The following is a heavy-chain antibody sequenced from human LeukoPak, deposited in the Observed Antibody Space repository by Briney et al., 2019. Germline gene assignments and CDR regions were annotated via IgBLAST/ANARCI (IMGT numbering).Heavy chain of an antibody. J-gene: IGHJ5*02. CDR1: GGSFSGYY. CDR3: ARSHYYDSSGSQNNWFDP. Sequence: SETLSLTCAVYGGSFSGYYWSWIRQPPGKGLEWLGEINHSGSTNYNPSLKSRVTISVDTSKNQFSLKLSSVTAADTAVYYCARSHYYDSSGSQNNWFDPWGQGTLVTVSS. CDR2: INHSGST. D-gene: IGHD3-22*01. V-gene: IGHV4-34*01.